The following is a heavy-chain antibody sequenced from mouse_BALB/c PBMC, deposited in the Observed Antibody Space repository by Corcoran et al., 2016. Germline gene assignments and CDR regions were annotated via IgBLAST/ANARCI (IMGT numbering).Heavy chain of an antibody. CDR1: GFNIKDTY. CDR2: IDPANGNT. V-gene: IGHV14-3*02. D-gene: IGHD1-1*01. CDR3: ARRDYGSSSSWFAY. J-gene: IGHJ3*01. Sequence: EVQLQQSGAELVKPGASVKLSCTASGFNIKDTYMHWVKQSPEQGLEWIGRIDPANGNTKDDPKFQGKATITADTSSNTAYLQLSSLTSEDTAVYYCARRDYGSSSSWFAYWGQGTLVTVSA.